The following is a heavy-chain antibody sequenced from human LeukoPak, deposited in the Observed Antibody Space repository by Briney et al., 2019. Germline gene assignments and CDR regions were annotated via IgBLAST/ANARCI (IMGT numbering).Heavy chain of an antibody. CDR3: ASYSTYYDFWSGYYPHYFDY. CDR2: ISYDGSNK. Sequence: GGSLRLSCAASGFTFSSYAMHWVRQAPGKGLEWVAVISYDGSNKYYADSVKGRFTISRDNSKNTLYPQMNSLRAEDTAVYYCASYSTYYDFWSGYYPHYFDYWGQGTLVTVSS. CDR1: GFTFSSYA. D-gene: IGHD3-3*01. V-gene: IGHV3-30*01. J-gene: IGHJ4*02.